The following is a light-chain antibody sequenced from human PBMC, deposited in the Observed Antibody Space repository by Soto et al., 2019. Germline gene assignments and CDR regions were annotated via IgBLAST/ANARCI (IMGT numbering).Light chain of an antibody. J-gene: IGKJ1*01. V-gene: IGKV1-5*01. Sequence: DIQMTQSPSTLSASVGDRVVITCRASQTISKWLAWYQQRPGRPPNFLIYDASTLESGVPSRFSGSGSGTEFTLTITNLQPDDFATYYCQQYSTFSRTFGQGTKVDIK. CDR2: DAS. CDR1: QTISKW. CDR3: QQYSTFSRT.